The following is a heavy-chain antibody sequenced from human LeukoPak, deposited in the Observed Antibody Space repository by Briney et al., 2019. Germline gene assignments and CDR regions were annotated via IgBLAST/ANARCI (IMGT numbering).Heavy chain of an antibody. D-gene: IGHD5-24*01. CDR2: TYYRSKWYN. Sequence: SQTLSLTCGISGDSVSSNSAAWNWIRQSPSRGLEWLGRTYYRSKWYNDYALSVKSRITINPDTSKNQFSLQLNSVTPEDTAVYYCTREQEMAAITAFDIWGQGTMVTVSS. J-gene: IGHJ3*02. V-gene: IGHV6-1*01. CDR1: GDSVSSNSAA. CDR3: TREQEMAAITAFDI.